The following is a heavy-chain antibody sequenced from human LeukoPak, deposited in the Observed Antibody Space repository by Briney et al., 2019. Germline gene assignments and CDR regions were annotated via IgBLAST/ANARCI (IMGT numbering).Heavy chain of an antibody. CDR2: IKQDGSEK. J-gene: IGHJ3*02. Sequence: GGSLRLSCAASGFTFSSYWMSWVRQAPGKGLEWVANIKQDGSEKYYVDSAKGRFTISRDNAKNSLYLRMNSLRAEDTAVYYCARDTYYDFWSGRDDAFDIWGQGTMVTVSS. CDR3: ARDTYYDFWSGRDDAFDI. CDR1: GFTFSSYW. D-gene: IGHD3-3*01. V-gene: IGHV3-7*01.